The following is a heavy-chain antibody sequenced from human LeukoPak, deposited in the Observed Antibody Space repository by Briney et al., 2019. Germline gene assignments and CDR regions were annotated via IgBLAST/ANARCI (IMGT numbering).Heavy chain of an antibody. V-gene: IGHV1-2*02. J-gene: IGHJ4*02. CDR2: INPNSGGT. D-gene: IGHD3-22*01. CDR1: GYTFTGHY. CDR3: ARVEYHYDSSGYYDY. Sequence: ASVKVSCKASGYTFTGHYMNWVRQAPGQGLEWMGWINPNSGGTNYAQKFQGRVTMTRDTSISTAYMELSSLRSDDTAVYYWARVEYHYDSSGYYDYWGQGTLVTVSS.